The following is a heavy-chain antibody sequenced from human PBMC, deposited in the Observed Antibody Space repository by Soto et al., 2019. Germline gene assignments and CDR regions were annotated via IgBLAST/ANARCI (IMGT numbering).Heavy chain of an antibody. CDR2: IYPGDSDT. CDR3: ARGYQCSSTSCYNYYYYGMDV. D-gene: IGHD2-2*02. Sequence: PGESLKISCKGSGYSFTSYWIGWVRQMPGKGLEWMGIIYPGDSDTRYSPSFQGQVTISADKSISTAYLQWSSLKASDTAMYYCARGYQCSSTSCYNYYYYGMDVWGQGTTVTGS. CDR1: GYSFTSYW. J-gene: IGHJ6*02. V-gene: IGHV5-51*01.